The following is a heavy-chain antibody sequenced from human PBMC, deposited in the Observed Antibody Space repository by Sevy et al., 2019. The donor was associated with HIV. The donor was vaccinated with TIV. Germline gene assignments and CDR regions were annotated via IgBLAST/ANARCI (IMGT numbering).Heavy chain of an antibody. V-gene: IGHV3-30*02. CDR2: VRNDGSNK. D-gene: IGHD2-8*01. CDR3: ARGRKTTEEWLEELDYYYGLDV. Sequence: GESLKISCAASGFSLTTSDMHWVRQAPGKGLEWVAYVRNDGSNKYYADSVRDRFTISRDSPKNTLYLQMNSRRDEDTAIYYCARGRKTTEEWLEELDYYYGLDVWGQGTTVTVSS. CDR1: GFSLTTSD. J-gene: IGHJ6*02.